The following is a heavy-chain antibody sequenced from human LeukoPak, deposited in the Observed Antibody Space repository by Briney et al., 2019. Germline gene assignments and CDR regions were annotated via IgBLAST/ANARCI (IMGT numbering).Heavy chain of an antibody. V-gene: IGHV3-23*01. J-gene: IGHJ3*02. Sequence: GGSLRLSCAASGFTFSSYAMSWVRQAPGKALEWVSAISGSGGSTYYADSVKGRFTISRDNSKNTLYLQINSLRAEDTAVYYCAKAHALQWFLNAFDIWGQGTMVTVSS. D-gene: IGHD3-22*01. CDR1: GFTFSSYA. CDR3: AKAHALQWFLNAFDI. CDR2: ISGSGGST.